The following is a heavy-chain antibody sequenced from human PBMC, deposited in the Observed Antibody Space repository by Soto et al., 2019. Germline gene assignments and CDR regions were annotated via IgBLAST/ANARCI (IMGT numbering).Heavy chain of an antibody. CDR1: GGTFSSYA. D-gene: IGHD2-2*01. V-gene: IGHV1-69*06. CDR3: AGQRFVVPAPYYFDY. J-gene: IGHJ4*02. CDR2: IIPIFGTA. Sequence: QVQLVPSGAEVQKPGSSVKVSCKASGGTFSSYAIRWVRQAPGQGLAWMGGIIPIFGTANYAQKFQGRVTITADKSTSTAYMELSSLRSEDTAVYYCAGQRFVVPAPYYFDYWGQGTLVTVSS.